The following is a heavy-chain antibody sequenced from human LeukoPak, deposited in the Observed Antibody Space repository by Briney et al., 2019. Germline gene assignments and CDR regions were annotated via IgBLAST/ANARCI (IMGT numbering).Heavy chain of an antibody. Sequence: PGGSLRLSCTASGVTFSNYDMHWVRQAPGKGLEWVAFIRFDGSNKYYADSVKGRFTISRDNSKNTLYLQMNSLRAEDTAVYYCAKDFLNWGVDYWGQGTLVTVSS. CDR3: AKDFLNWGVDY. J-gene: IGHJ4*02. CDR2: IRFDGSNK. D-gene: IGHD3-16*01. V-gene: IGHV3-30*02. CDR1: GVTFSNYD.